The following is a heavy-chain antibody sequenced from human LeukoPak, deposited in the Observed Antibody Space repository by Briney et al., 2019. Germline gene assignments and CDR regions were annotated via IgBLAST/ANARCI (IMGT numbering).Heavy chain of an antibody. D-gene: IGHD6-13*01. J-gene: IGHJ4*02. CDR3: ARGRQLAFY. Sequence: PGGSLRLSCAASGFTFSDYYMSWIRQAPGKGLEWVSYTSSSGSTMYYADSVKGRFTISRDNAKNSLHLQTNSLRPEDTAVYYCARGRQLAFYWGQGTLVTVSS. CDR2: TSSSGSTM. CDR1: GFTFSDYY. V-gene: IGHV3-11*01.